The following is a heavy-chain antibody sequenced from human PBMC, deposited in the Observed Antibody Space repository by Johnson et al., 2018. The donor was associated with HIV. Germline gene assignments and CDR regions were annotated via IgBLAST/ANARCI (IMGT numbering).Heavy chain of an antibody. D-gene: IGHD4-17*01. CDR2: ISSDGGST. V-gene: IGHV3-64*07. Sequence: EVQLVESGGGLVQPGGSLRLSCATSGFTLSNYAMHWVRQAPGKGLEYVAGISSDGGSTYNADSVRGRFTISRDKSKNTLFLKMGSLRTEDMAVYYCARDPLTLTTTLDAFDLWGQVTMVTVSS. CDR3: ARDPLTLTTTLDAFDL. J-gene: IGHJ3*01. CDR1: GFTLSNYA.